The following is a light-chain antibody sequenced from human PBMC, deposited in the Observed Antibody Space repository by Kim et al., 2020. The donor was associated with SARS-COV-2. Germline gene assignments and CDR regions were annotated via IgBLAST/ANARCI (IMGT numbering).Light chain of an antibody. V-gene: IGLV3-1*01. CDR3: QAWDSSTGV. CDR2: QDS. CDR1: KVGDKY. Sequence: VCPGQTASITCSGDKVGDKYACWYQQKPGQSPVLVIYQDSKRPSGITERFSGSNSGNTANLTISGTQAMDEADYYCQAWDSSTGVFGTGTKVNVL. J-gene: IGLJ1*01.